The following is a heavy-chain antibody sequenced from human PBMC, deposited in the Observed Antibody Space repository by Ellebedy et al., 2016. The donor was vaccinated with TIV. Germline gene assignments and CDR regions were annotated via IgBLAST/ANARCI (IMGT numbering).Heavy chain of an antibody. Sequence: PGGSLRLSCAASGFTVRGNYMSWVRQAPGEGLEWVSIIYSGGSTYYADSVKGRFTISRDNSKNTVYLQMDSLRAEDTAVYYCARDGYSGSYYYFDYWGQGTLVTVSS. D-gene: IGHD1-26*01. CDR2: IYSGGST. V-gene: IGHV3-66*01. J-gene: IGHJ4*02. CDR3: ARDGYSGSYYYFDY. CDR1: GFTVRGNY.